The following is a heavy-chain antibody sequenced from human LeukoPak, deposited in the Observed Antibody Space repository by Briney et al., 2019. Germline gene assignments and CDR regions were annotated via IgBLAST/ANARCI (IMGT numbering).Heavy chain of an antibody. CDR1: GFTFSSYW. D-gene: IGHD5-24*01. Sequence: GGSLRLSCAASGFTFSSYWMSWVRQAPGKGLDWVANIKEDGSEKYYVDSVKGRFTISRDNAKNTLYLQMNSLRAEDTAVYYCAREMATMGPYYYGMDVWGQGTTVTVSS. CDR3: AREMATMGPYYYGMDV. V-gene: IGHV3-7*01. CDR2: IKEDGSEK. J-gene: IGHJ6*02.